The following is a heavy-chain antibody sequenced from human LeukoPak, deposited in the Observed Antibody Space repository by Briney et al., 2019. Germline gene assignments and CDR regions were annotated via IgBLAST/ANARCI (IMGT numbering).Heavy chain of an antibody. D-gene: IGHD3-10*01. V-gene: IGHV4-59*01. CDR2: TYYSGST. CDR1: GGSISSYY. J-gene: IGHJ4*02. CDR3: ARDRLGYYGSGSYYSFDY. Sequence: SETLSLTCTVSGGSISSYYWSWIRQPPGKGLEWIGYTYYSGSTNYNPSLKSRVTISVDTSKNQFSLKLSSVTAADTAVYYCARDRLGYYGSGSYYSFDYWGQGTLVTVSS.